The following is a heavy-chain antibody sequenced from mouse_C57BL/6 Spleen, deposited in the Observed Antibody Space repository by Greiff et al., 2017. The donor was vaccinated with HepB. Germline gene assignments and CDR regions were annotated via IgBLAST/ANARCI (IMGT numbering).Heavy chain of an antibody. CDR2: ISDGGSYT. D-gene: IGHD1-1*01. CDR1: GFTFSSYA. V-gene: IGHV5-4*03. Sequence: EVKLVESGGGLVKPGGSLKLSCAASGFTFSSYAMSWVRQTPEKRLEWVATISDGGSYTYYPDNVKGRFTISRDNAKNNLYLQMSHLKSEDTAMYYWARAYYGSRGGYYAMDYWGQGTSVTVSS. J-gene: IGHJ4*01. CDR3: ARAYYGSRGGYYAMDY.